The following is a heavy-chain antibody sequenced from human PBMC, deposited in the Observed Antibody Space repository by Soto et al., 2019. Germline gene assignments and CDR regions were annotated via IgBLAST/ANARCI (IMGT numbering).Heavy chain of an antibody. J-gene: IGHJ5*02. D-gene: IGHD2-15*01. CDR2: IYWDDDK. CDR3: AHRYCSGGSCYSFWFDP. Sequence: SGPTLVKPTQTLTLTCTFSGFSLSTSGVGVGWIRQPPGKALEWLALIYWDDDKRYSPSLKSRLTITKDTSKTQVVLTMTNMDPVDTATYYCAHRYCSGGSCYSFWFDPWGPGTLVTVSS. CDR1: GFSLSTSGVG. V-gene: IGHV2-5*02.